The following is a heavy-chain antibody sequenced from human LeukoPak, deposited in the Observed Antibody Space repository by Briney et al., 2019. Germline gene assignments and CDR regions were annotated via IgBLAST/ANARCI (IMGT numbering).Heavy chain of an antibody. V-gene: IGHV3-7*01. Sequence: GGSLRLSCATSGFTFSSYWMSWVRQVPGKGLEWVANIKEDGSEKHFVDSVKGRFTISRDNAKNSLYLQMNSLRAEDTAVYYCARDRWGYGMDVWGQGTRVIVSS. CDR3: ARDRWGYGMDV. D-gene: IGHD3-16*01. J-gene: IGHJ6*02. CDR2: IKEDGSEK. CDR1: GFTFSSYW.